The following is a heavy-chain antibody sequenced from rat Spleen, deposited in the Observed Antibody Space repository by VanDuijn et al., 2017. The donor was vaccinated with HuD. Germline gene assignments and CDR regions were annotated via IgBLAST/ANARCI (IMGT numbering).Heavy chain of an antibody. CDR3: ARETGYNSYFDY. D-gene: IGHD1-4*01. V-gene: IGHV5-29*01. J-gene: IGHJ2*01. CDR1: GFTFSNYG. Sequence: EVQLVESGGGLVQPGRSLKLSCAASGFTFSNYGMAWVRQAPTKGLEWVATISYDGSSTYYRDSVKGRVTISRDDAKNTLYLQMDSLRFEDTATYYCARETGYNSYFDYWGQGVMVTVSS. CDR2: ISYDGSST.